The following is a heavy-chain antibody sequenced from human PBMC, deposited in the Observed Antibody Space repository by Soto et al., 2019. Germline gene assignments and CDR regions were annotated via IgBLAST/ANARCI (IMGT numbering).Heavy chain of an antibody. Sequence: TSETLSLTCTVSGGSISSYYWSWIRQPPGKGLEWIGYIYYSGSTNYNPSLKSRVTISVDTSKNQFSLKLSSVTAADTAVYYCARDNTAPPDYYFDYWGQGTLVTVSS. CDR2: IYYSGST. CDR1: GGSISSYY. D-gene: IGHD5-18*01. J-gene: IGHJ4*02. V-gene: IGHV4-59*01. CDR3: ARDNTAPPDYYFDY.